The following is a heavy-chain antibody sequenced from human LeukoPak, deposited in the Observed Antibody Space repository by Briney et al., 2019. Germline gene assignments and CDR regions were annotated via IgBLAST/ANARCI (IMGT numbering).Heavy chain of an antibody. Sequence: ASVKVSCKASGYTFTNLAMHWVRQAPGQRLEWMGWINDGNGNTKYSQKFQGRVTITRDTSASTAYMELSSLRSEDTAVYYCARVIYSSGPFDYWGQGTLVTVSS. V-gene: IGHV1-3*01. CDR3: ARVIYSSGPFDY. CDR1: GYTFTNLA. J-gene: IGHJ4*02. D-gene: IGHD6-19*01. CDR2: INDGNGNT.